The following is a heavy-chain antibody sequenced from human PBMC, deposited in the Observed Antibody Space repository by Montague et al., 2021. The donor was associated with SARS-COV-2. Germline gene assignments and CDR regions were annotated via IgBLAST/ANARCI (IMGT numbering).Heavy chain of an antibody. CDR2: TNHSGST. CDR1: GGSFSGYY. V-gene: IGHV4-34*01. CDR3: ARVRAVPAAMRIFSLGRSYYGMDV. J-gene: IGHJ6*02. Sequence: SETLSLTCAVYGGSFSGYYWSWIRQPPGKGLEWIGETNHSGSTNYNPSLKSRVTISVDTSKNQSSLKLSSVTAADTAVYYCARVRAVPAAMRIFSLGRSYYGMDVWGQGTTVTVSS. D-gene: IGHD2-2*01.